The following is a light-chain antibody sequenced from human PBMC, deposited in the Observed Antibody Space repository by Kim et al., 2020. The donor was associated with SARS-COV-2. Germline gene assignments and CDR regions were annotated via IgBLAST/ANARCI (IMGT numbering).Light chain of an antibody. J-gene: IGLJ2*01. CDR2: SSS. CDR1: TSNVGTNI. V-gene: IGLV1-44*01. Sequence: QSVLTQPPSASGTPGQRVTISCSGSTSNVGTNIVNWYQQFPGTAPKLLIFSSSQRPSGVPDRFSGSKSGTSASLAISGLQSEDEGDYYCATWDDSLNGVVFGGGTQLTVL. CDR3: ATWDDSLNGVV.